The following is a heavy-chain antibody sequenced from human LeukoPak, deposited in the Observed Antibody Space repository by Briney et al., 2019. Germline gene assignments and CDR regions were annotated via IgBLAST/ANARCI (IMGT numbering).Heavy chain of an antibody. Sequence: SETLSLTCGVSGGSFSGYYWSWIRQPPGKGLEWIGEINHSGSTNYNPSLKSRVTISVDTSKNQFSLKLSSVTAADTAVYYCARVEFPQARYYFDYWGQGTLVTVSS. CDR2: INHSGST. CDR1: GGSFSGYY. J-gene: IGHJ4*02. CDR3: ARVEFPQARYYFDY. V-gene: IGHV4-34*01. D-gene: IGHD6-6*01.